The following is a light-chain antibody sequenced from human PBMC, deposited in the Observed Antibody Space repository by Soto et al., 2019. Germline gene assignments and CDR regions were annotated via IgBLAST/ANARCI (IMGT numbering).Light chain of an antibody. CDR3: CSYAGSYTVV. V-gene: IGLV2-11*01. CDR1: SSDVGCYNY. J-gene: IGLJ2*01. CDR2: DVN. Sequence: QSALTQPRSLSGSPGQSVTISCTGTSSDVGCYNYVSWYQHHPGRAPKLIIYDVNKRPSGVPDRFSGSKSGNTASLTISGLQAEDEADYYCCSYAGSYTVVFGGGTKRTVL.